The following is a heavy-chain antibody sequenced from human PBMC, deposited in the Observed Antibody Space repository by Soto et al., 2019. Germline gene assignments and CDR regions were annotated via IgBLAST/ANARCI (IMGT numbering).Heavy chain of an antibody. D-gene: IGHD6-19*01. V-gene: IGHV3-30-3*01. Sequence: ESGGGVVQPGRSLRLSCAASGFTFSSYAMHWVRQAPGKGLEWVAVISYDGSNKYYADSVKGRFTISRDNSKNTLYLQMNSLRAEDTAVYYCARDRRWLENYYYGMDVWGQGTTVTVSS. CDR3: ARDRRWLENYYYGMDV. CDR2: ISYDGSNK. CDR1: GFTFSSYA. J-gene: IGHJ6*02.